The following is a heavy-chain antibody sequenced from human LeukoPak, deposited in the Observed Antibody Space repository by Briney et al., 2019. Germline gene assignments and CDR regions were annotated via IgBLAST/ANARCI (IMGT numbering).Heavy chain of an antibody. CDR1: GGTFSSYA. CDR2: IIPIFGTA. D-gene: IGHD5-24*01. V-gene: IGHV1-69*13. J-gene: IGHJ4*02. CDR3: ARDRRGGYNLGHYYFDY. Sequence: SMKVSCKASGGTFSSYAISWVRQAPGQGLEWMGGIIPIFGTANYAQKFQGRVTITADESTSTAYMELSSLRSEDTAVYYCARDRRGGYNLGHYYFDYWGQGTLVTVSS.